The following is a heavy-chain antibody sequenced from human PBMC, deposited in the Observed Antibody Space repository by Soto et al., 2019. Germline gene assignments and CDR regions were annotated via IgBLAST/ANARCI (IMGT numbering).Heavy chain of an antibody. J-gene: IGHJ4*02. CDR3: ARGARRLFWFDY. CDR2: INHSGST. D-gene: IGHD6-6*01. V-gene: IGHV4-34*01. CDR1: GGSFSGYY. Sequence: SETLSLTCAVYGGSFSGYYWSWIRQPPGKGLEWIGEINHSGSTNYNPSLKSRVTISVDTSKNQFSLKLSSVTAADTAVYYCARGARRLFWFDYWGQGTLVTVSS.